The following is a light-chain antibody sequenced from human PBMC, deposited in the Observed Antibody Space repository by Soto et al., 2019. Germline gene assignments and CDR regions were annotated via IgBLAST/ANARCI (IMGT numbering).Light chain of an antibody. CDR2: AAS. J-gene: IGKJ1*01. CDR1: QDLDRW. CDR3: QQSYSTPQT. V-gene: IGKV1-12*01. Sequence: DIQMTQSPSSLSASVGDRVTITCRASQDLDRWLAWYQQKPGEAPKVLIFAASSLQSGLPSRFSGGGSGTDFTLTISSLQPEDFATYYCQQSYSTPQTFGQGTKVDIK.